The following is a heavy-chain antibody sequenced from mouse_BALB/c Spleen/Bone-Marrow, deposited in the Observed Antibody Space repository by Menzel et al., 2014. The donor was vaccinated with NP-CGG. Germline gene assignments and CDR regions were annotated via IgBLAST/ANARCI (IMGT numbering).Heavy chain of an antibody. Sequence: DVMLVESGGDLVKPGGSLRLSCAASGFTFSDYYMYWIRQTPEKRLEWVATISDGGSYTNYADSVKGRFTISGDNAKNNLYLQMSSLKSEDTAMYYCTRGLGWFGYWGQGTLVTVSA. CDR1: GFTFSDYY. CDR2: ISDGGSYT. D-gene: IGHD4-1*01. CDR3: TRGLGWFGY. J-gene: IGHJ3*01. V-gene: IGHV5-4*02.